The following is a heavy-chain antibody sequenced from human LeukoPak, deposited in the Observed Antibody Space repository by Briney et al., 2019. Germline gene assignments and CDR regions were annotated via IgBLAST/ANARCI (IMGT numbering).Heavy chain of an antibody. V-gene: IGHV3-23*01. J-gene: IGHJ4*02. CDR1: GVTLSTYA. Sequence: GGSLRLSCAASGVTLSTYAMSWARQAPGKGLESVSGITGSGGSTYYADSVKGRFTISRDNSKNTLHLQMNSLRAEDTAVYYCARGRPGDYFDSWGQGILVTVAS. D-gene: IGHD1-1*01. CDR2: ITGSGGST. CDR3: ARGRPGDYFDS.